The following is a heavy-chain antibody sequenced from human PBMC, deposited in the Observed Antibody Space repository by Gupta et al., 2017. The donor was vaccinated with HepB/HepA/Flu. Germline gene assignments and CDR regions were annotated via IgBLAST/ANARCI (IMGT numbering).Heavy chain of an antibody. CDR1: GFNFSIFD. CDR2: SLGSSGRT. CDR3: TKGYWGDF. D-gene: IGHD2-21*01. Sequence: EVQVLESGGGLVQPGGSLRLSCAASGFNFSIFDMTWVRQAPGKGLEGGSGSLGSSGRTDYADSVKGRFTISRDISKSTLYLQMTSLRAEDTAIYYCTKGYWGDFWGQGTMVTVSS. J-gene: IGHJ3*01. V-gene: IGHV3-23*01.